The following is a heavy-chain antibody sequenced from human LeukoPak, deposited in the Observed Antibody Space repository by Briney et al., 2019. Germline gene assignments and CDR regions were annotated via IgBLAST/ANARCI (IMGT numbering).Heavy chain of an antibody. J-gene: IGHJ4*02. V-gene: IGHV3-30*18. CDR2: ISYDGTNR. Sequence: QSGRSLRLSCAASGFTFSSHGMHWVRQAPGKGLEWVAVISYDGTNRYYTDSVKGRFTISRDNSKNMLFLQMNSLRAEDTAVYYCAKDWLTLDYWGQGTLVTGSS. CDR1: GFTFSSHG. D-gene: IGHD3-16*01. CDR3: AKDWLTLDY.